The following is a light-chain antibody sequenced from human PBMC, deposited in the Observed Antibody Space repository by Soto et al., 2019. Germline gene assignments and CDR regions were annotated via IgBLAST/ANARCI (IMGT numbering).Light chain of an antibody. J-gene: IGKJ4*01. CDR1: QSLTGR. V-gene: IGKV1-5*01. Sequence: DIQMTQSPSTLSXXXXXXXTXXXXVSQSLTGRLAWYQQKPGRPPKLLIYDVSNLESGVPSRFSGSRSGTDFTFTISSLQPEDIATYYCQQYDNLLSLTFGGGTKVDIK. CDR3: QQYDNLLSLT. CDR2: DVS.